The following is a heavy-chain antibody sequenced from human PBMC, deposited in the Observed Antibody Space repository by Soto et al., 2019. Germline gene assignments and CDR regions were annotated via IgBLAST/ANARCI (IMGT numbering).Heavy chain of an antibody. CDR2: IYYSGST. Sequence: SETLSLTWTVAGGSIRSSSDYWGWIRQPPGKGKESIGSIYYSGSTYYNPSLKSRVTISVDTSKNQFSLKLSSVTAADTAVYYCARHRQDYDILTGYYRDPVFDYWGQGTLVTVSS. J-gene: IGHJ4*02. CDR3: ARHRQDYDILTGYYRDPVFDY. CDR1: GGSIRSSSDY. V-gene: IGHV4-39*01. D-gene: IGHD3-9*01.